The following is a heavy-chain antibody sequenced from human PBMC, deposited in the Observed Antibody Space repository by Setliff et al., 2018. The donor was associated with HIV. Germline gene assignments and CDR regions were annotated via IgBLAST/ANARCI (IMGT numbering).Heavy chain of an antibody. V-gene: IGHV4-34*01. D-gene: IGHD1-26*01. CDR2: INHSGST. CDR3: ARGSLGVGRRRPFDP. Sequence: KTSETLSLTCAVYGGSLSDYYWTWIRQPPGKGLEWIGEINHSGSTNYKESLKSRVTMSVDTSNNHFSPNLNSVTAADTAVYYCARGSLGVGRRRPFDPWGQGTLVTVSS. CDR1: GGSLSDYY. J-gene: IGHJ5*02.